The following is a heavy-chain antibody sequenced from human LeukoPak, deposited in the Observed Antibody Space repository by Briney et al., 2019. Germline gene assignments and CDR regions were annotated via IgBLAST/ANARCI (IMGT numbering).Heavy chain of an antibody. V-gene: IGHV3-7*01. CDR2: IKQGGSEI. D-gene: IGHD4-11*01. CDR1: GFTFSRFW. CDR3: ARDRESESDSEGDY. Sequence: PGGSLRLSCSASGFTFSRFWMSWVRQAPREGLEYVALIKQGGSEIYHMDSLKGRFTISRDDATNSLYLQMNSLRVEDTALYYCARDRESESDSEGDYWGQGTLVTVSS. J-gene: IGHJ4*02.